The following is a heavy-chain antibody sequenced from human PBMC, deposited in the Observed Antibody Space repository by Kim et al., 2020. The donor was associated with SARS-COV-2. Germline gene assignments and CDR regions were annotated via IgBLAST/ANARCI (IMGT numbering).Heavy chain of an antibody. CDR1: GFTFGDYA. V-gene: IGHV3-9*01. Sequence: GGSLRLSCAASGFTFGDYAMHWVRQAPGKGLEWVSGISWNSGSIGYADSVKGRFTISRDNAKNSLYLQMNSLRAEDTALYYCAKDIDSRRGYSYGWAYYYYGMDVWGQGTTVTVSS. CDR2: ISWNSGSI. CDR3: AKDIDSRRGYSYGWAYYYYGMDV. D-gene: IGHD5-18*01. J-gene: IGHJ6*02.